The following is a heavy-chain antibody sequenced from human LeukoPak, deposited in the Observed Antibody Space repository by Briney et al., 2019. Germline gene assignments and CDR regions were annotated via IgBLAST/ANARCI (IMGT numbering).Heavy chain of an antibody. Sequence: EPGRSLRLSCAASGFIFSTHGMHSVRQAPGKGLEWVSLISYDGSTKYYADSVEGRFTISRDNSKSTLYLQLNSLRVEDTAVYYCAKDRHFYGAGTYYNLDYWGQGTLVTVSS. CDR3: AKDRHFYGAGTYYNLDY. CDR2: ISYDGSTK. CDR1: GFIFSTHG. V-gene: IGHV3-30*18. D-gene: IGHD3-10*01. J-gene: IGHJ4*02.